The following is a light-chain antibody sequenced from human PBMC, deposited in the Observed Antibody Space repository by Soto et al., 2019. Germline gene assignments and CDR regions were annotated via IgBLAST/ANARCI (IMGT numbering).Light chain of an antibody. V-gene: IGKV3-20*01. CDR3: QQYWSPPLT. Sequence: EIVLTQSPGTLSLSPGERATLSCRASQSVSSSYLAWYQQKPGQAPRLLIYGASSRATGIPDRFSGSGSGTDFTLTISRLEPEDFAVYYCQQYWSPPLTFGGGTKVEIK. CDR1: QSVSSSY. J-gene: IGKJ4*01. CDR2: GAS.